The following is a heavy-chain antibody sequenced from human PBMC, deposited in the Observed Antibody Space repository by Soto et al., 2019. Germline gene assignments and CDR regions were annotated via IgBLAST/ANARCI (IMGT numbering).Heavy chain of an antibody. CDR1: GFTFSNAW. Sequence: GGSMRLSCAASGFTFSNAWMSWVRQAPGKGLEWVGRIKSNTDGGTTDYAAPVKGRFTISRDDSKNTLYLQTNRLNSEDTGVYYCTTDLRWELVYPRDCWGLGTLVTVSS. V-gene: IGHV3-15*07. CDR2: IKSNTDGGTT. D-gene: IGHD1-26*01. J-gene: IGHJ4*02. CDR3: TTDLRWELVYPRDC.